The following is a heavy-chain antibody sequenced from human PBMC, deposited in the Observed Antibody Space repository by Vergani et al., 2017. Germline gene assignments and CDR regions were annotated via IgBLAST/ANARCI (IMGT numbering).Heavy chain of an antibody. J-gene: IGHJ3*01. V-gene: IGHV3-23*01. Sequence: EVQLLESGGSLKQPGGSVRLSCAASGFTFSTFAMHWVRQAPGKGLEWVSALTGGGGSTYYAASFKGRFIISRDNSRDTLYLQMNSLRPEDTATYYCAKVCGCTSCTYVGGAFDVWGHGTMVTVSS. CDR1: GFTFSTFA. D-gene: IGHD2-2*01. CDR3: AKVCGCTSCTYVGGAFDV. CDR2: LTGGGGST.